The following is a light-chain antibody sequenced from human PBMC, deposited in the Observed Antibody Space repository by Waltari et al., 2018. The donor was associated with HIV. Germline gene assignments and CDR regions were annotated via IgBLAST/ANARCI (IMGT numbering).Light chain of an antibody. CDR3: CSYAGRSTLEV. V-gene: IGLV2-23*02. J-gene: IGLJ2*01. Sequence: SALTQPASVSGSPGQSITISCTGTSSDVGAYNLVSWYQQHPGKAPKFIIYEVNKRPSEVSIRFSGSKSGNTASLTISGLQAEDDADYYCCSYAGRSTLEVFGGGTKVTVL. CDR2: EVN. CDR1: SSDVGAYNL.